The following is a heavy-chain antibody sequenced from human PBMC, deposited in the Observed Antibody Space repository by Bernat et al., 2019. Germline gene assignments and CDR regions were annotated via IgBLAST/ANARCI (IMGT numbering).Heavy chain of an antibody. D-gene: IGHD3-22*01. J-gene: IGHJ5*02. CDR2: IKQDGSEK. CDR3: ARDIRYYYDSSGYPPLRTDWFDP. Sequence: EVQLVESGGGLVQPGGSLRLSCAASGFTFSSYWMSWVRQAPGKGLEWVANIKQDGSEKYYVDSVKGRFTISRDNAKNSLYLQMNSLRAEDTAVYYCARDIRYYYDSSGYPPLRTDWFDPWGQGTLVTVSP. V-gene: IGHV3-7*01. CDR1: GFTFSSYW.